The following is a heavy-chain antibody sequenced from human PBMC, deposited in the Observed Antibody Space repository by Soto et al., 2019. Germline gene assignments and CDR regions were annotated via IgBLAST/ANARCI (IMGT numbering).Heavy chain of an antibody. CDR3: AKDRHLFSSDYYGMDV. J-gene: IGHJ6*02. CDR2: ISYDGSNK. Sequence: PGGSLRLSCAASGFTFSSYAMHWVRQAPGKGLEWVAVISYDGSNKYYADSVKGRFTISRDNSKNTLYLQMNSLRAEDTAVYYCAKDRHLFSSDYYGMDVWGQGTTVTVSS. D-gene: IGHD3-9*01. CDR1: GFTFSSYA. V-gene: IGHV3-30-3*01.